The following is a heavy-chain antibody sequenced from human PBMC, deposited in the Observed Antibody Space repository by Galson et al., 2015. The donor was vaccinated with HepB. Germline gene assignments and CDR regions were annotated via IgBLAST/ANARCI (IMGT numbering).Heavy chain of an antibody. Sequence: SVKVSCKASGYTFTSYGISWVRQAPGQGLEWMGWISAYNGNTNYAQKLQGRVTMTTDTPTSTAYMELRSLRSDDTAVYYCARDQGVAAAGTNDAFDIWGQGTMVTVSS. V-gene: IGHV1-18*01. D-gene: IGHD6-13*01. CDR2: ISAYNGNT. J-gene: IGHJ3*02. CDR1: GYTFTSYG. CDR3: ARDQGVAAAGTNDAFDI.